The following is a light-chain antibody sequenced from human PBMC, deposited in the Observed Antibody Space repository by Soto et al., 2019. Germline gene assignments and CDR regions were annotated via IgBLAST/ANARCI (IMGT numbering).Light chain of an antibody. V-gene: IGKV3-11*01. CDR3: QQRTKWEIT. J-gene: IGKJ4*01. CDR2: DAS. CDR1: QRVKNY. Sequence: EIVLTQSPDTLSLSPGESATLSCRASQRVKNYLAWYQQKPGQTPRLLIYDASNRAPGIPARFTGSGSGTDFTLTISSLEPEDFAVYYCQQRTKWEITFGGGSRVDMK.